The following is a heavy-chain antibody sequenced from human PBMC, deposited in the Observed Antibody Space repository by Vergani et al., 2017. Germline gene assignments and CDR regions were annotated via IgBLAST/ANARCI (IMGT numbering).Heavy chain of an antibody. CDR3: AKYSSSWPGLAG. CDR1: GGTFSSYA. Sequence: VQLVQSGAEVKKPGSSVKVSCKASGGTFSSYAISWVRQAPGQGLEWMGRIDPSDSYTNYSPSFQGHVTISADKSISTAYLQWSSLKASDTAMYYCAKYSSSWPGLAGWGQGTLVTVSS. V-gene: IGHV5-10-1*01. CDR2: IDPSDSYT. D-gene: IGHD6-13*01. J-gene: IGHJ4*02.